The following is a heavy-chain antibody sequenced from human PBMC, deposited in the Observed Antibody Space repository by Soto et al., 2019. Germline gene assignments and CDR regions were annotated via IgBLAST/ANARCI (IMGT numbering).Heavy chain of an antibody. V-gene: IGHV4-39*01. D-gene: IGHD3-16*02. CDR3: ARQIYDFVWGTYRPFYFDY. CDR2: IYYSGST. J-gene: IGHJ4*02. CDR1: GGAISNSNYY. Sequence: SETLSLTCTVSGGAISNSNYYGGWIRQPPGKGLEWIGSIYYSGSTYYNPSLKSRVTISVDTSKNQFSLNLRSVTAAATAVYYCARQIYDFVWGTYRPFYFDYWGQGTLVTVSS.